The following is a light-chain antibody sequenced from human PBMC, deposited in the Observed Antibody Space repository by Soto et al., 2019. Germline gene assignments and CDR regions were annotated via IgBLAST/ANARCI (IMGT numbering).Light chain of an antibody. J-gene: IGKJ5*01. CDR3: QQSDSLPIT. V-gene: IGKV1-33*01. Sequence: DNQMTQSPSSLSASVGDRVTITCRASQDISNYLNWYQQRPGKAPKLLIYDASNLERGVPSRFRGTRSGTHFTFAITSLQPEDGATYYCQQSDSLPITFGQGTRLEI. CDR2: DAS. CDR1: QDISNY.